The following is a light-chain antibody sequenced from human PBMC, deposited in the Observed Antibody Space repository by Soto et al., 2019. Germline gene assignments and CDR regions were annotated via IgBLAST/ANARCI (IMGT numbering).Light chain of an antibody. V-gene: IGLV2-14*01. CDR1: SSDVGGYKY. J-gene: IGLJ2*01. Sequence: QSVLTQPASVSGSPGQSITISCTGTSSDVGGYKYVSWYQQYPGKAPKLMIYDVSNRPSGVSNRFSGSKSGNTASLSISGLQAEDEADYYCSSYTYTSTLGVFGGGTQLTVL. CDR2: DVS. CDR3: SSYTYTSTLGV.